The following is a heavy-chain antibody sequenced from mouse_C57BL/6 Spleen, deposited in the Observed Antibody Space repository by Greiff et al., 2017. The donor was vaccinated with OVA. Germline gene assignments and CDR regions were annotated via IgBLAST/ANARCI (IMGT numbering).Heavy chain of an antibody. CDR1: GYAFSSSW. CDR3: AREYYGSSYFDV. J-gene: IGHJ1*03. CDR2: IYPGDGDT. Sequence: QVQLQQSGPELVKPGASVKISCKASGYAFSSSWMNWVKQRPGKGLEWIGRIYPGDGDTNYNGKFKGKATLTADKSSSTAYMQLSSLTSEDSAVYFCAREYYGSSYFDVWGTGTTVTVSS. D-gene: IGHD1-1*01. V-gene: IGHV1-82*01.